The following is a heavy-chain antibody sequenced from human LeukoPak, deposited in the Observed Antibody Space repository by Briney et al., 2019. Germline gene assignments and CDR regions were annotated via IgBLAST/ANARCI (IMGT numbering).Heavy chain of an antibody. CDR3: ATGGPYHFDY. Sequence: SVKVSCKASGGTFSSYAISWVRQAHGQGLEWMGRIIPILGIANYAQKFQGRVTITADKSTSTAYMELSSLRSEDTAVYYCATGGPYHFDYWGQGALVIVYS. J-gene: IGHJ4*02. CDR2: IIPILGIA. CDR1: GGTFSSYA. V-gene: IGHV1-69*04.